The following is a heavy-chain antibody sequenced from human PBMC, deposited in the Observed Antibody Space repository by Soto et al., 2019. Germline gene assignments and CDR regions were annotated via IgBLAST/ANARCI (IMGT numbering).Heavy chain of an antibody. Sequence: GGSLRLSCAASGFTFSSYGMHWVRQAPGKGLEWVAVIWYDGSNKYYADSVKGRFTISRDNSKNTLYLQMNSMRAEDTDVYYYSNVSAQLLFDYYYYGMDVWGQGTTVTVS. J-gene: IGHJ6*02. CDR2: IWYDGSNK. V-gene: IGHV3-33*06. CDR3: SNVSAQLLFDYYYYGMDV. D-gene: IGHD2-2*01. CDR1: GFTFSSYG.